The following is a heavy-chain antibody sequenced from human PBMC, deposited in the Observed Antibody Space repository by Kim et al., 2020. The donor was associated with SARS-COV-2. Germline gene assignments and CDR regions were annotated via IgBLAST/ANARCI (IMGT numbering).Heavy chain of an antibody. CDR1: GFTFRSYG. D-gene: IGHD6-25*01. J-gene: IGHJ4*02. CDR3: AKDWVESAATPYFHS. V-gene: IGHV3-23*01. Sequence: GGSLRLSCAASGFTFRSYGMSWVRQAPGKGLEWVSTLSGSGGSTHYADSVKGRFTISRDTSKNTVYLQMDSLRAEDTALYYCAKDWVESAATPYFHSWGQGTLVTVSS. CDR2: LSGSGGST.